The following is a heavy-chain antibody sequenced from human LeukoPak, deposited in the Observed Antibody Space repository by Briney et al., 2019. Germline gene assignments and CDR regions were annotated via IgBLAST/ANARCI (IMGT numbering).Heavy chain of an antibody. D-gene: IGHD6-13*01. J-gene: IGHJ5*02. V-gene: IGHV4-4*02. CDR2: IYHSGST. CDR1: GFIFNDAW. Sequence: PGGSLRLSCAASGFIFNDAWMSWVRQPPGKGLEWIGEIYHSGSTNYNPSLKSRVTISVDKSKNQFSLKLSSVTAADTAVYYCARKISAAGSRWFDPWGQGTLVTVSS. CDR3: ARKISAAGSRWFDP.